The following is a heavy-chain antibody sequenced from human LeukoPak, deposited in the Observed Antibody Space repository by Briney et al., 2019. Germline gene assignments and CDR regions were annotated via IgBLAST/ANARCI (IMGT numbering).Heavy chain of an antibody. CDR1: GFTFSSNA. Sequence: GGSLRLSCAASGFTFSSNAMSWVRQAPGKGLEWVSTITGSGTSTYYADSVKGRFTIPRDNSKNTLYLQMNSLRAEDTAVYYCAKEGSCSGGSCYSDYWGQGTLVTVSS. D-gene: IGHD2-15*01. J-gene: IGHJ4*02. V-gene: IGHV3-23*01. CDR3: AKEGSCSGGSCYSDY. CDR2: ITGSGTST.